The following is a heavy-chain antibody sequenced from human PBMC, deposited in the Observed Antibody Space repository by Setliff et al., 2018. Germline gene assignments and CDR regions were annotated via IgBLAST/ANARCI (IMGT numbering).Heavy chain of an antibody. CDR2: IIPIFGTA. D-gene: IGHD2-2*01. Sequence: VASVKVSCKASGGTFSSYAISWVRQAPGQGLEWMGRIIPIFGTANYAQKFQGRVTITADKSTSTAYMELSSLRSEDTAVYYCARYRVVPAALNWFDPWGQGTLVTVSS. J-gene: IGHJ5*02. CDR1: GGTFSSYA. CDR3: ARYRVVPAALNWFDP. V-gene: IGHV1-69*06.